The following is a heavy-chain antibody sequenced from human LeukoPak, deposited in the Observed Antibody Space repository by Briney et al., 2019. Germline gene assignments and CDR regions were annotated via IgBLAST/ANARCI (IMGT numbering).Heavy chain of an antibody. V-gene: IGHV1-18*01. J-gene: IGHJ4*02. CDR1: GYTFTSYG. D-gene: IGHD3-22*01. Sequence: GASVKVSCKASGYTFTSYGISWVRQAPGQGLEWMGWISAYNGNTNYAQKLQDRVTMTTDTSISTAYMELSRLRSDDTAVYYCAKALYYYDSSGYFPLYYWGQGTLVTVSS. CDR2: ISAYNGNT. CDR3: AKALYYYDSSGYFPLYY.